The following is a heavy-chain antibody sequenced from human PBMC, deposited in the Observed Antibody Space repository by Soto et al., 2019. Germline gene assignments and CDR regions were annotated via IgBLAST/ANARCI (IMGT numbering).Heavy chain of an antibody. CDR1: GGSISSGGYS. CDR3: ARRSAAAGIHNWFDP. CDR2: IYHSGST. D-gene: IGHD6-13*01. V-gene: IGHV4-30-2*01. J-gene: IGHJ5*02. Sequence: SETLSLTCAVSGGSISSGGYSWSWIRQPPGKGLEWIGYIYHSGSTYYNPSLKSRVTISVDRSKNQFSLKLSSVTAADTAVYYCARRSAAAGIHNWFDPWGQGTLVTVSS.